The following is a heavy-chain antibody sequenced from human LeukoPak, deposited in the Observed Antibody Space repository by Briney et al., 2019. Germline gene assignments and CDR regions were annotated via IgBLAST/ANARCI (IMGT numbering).Heavy chain of an antibody. J-gene: IGHJ4*02. D-gene: IGHD2-8*01. CDR1: GGTFSSYA. V-gene: IGHV1-69*13. CDR2: IIPIFGTA. CDR3: ARDEGYCTNGVCSYFDY. Sequence: ASVKVSRKASGGTFSSYAISWVRQAPGQGHEWMGGIIPIFGTANYAQKFQGRVTITADESTSTAYMELSSVRSEDTAVYYCARDEGYCTNGVCSYFDYWGQGTLVTVSS.